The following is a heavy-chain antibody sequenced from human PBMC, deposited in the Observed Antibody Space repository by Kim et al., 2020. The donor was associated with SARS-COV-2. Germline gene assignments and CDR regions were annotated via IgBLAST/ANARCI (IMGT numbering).Heavy chain of an antibody. J-gene: IGHJ4*02. CDR1: GYNFNDHY. Sequence: ASVKVSCKVSGYNFNDHYIHWVRQAPGQGLEWMGWINPNGGETKCAEKFHGKASMTRDMSTNTAYVELYSLSFDDTAVYYCARDSDPDYWGQGTLVTVSS. CDR3: ARDSDPDY. V-gene: IGHV1-2*02. CDR2: INPNGGET.